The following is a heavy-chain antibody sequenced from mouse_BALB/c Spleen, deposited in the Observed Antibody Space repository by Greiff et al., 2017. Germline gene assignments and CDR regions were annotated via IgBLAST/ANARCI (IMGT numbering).Heavy chain of an antibody. J-gene: IGHJ3*01. CDR2: IDPETGGT. CDR3: TRDYRYGGV. Sequence: QVQLQQSGAELVRPGASVTLSCKASGYTFTDYEMHWVKQTPVHGLEWIGAIDPETGGTAYNQKFKGKATLTADKSSSTAYMELRSLTSEDSAVYYCTRDYRYGGVWGRGTVVTVSA. D-gene: IGHD2-14*01. CDR1: GYTFTDYE. V-gene: IGHV1-15*01.